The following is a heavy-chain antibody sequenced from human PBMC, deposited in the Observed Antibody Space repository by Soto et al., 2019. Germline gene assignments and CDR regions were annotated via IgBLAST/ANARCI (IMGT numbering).Heavy chain of an antibody. Sequence: QITLKESGPTLVKPTQTLTLTCTFSGFSLSTSGVGVGWIRQPPGKALEWLALIYWDDDKRYSPSLKSRLTIPNTTSKNQVVLTRTNVDPVDTATYYCAHRHSLRYVDWLLIDYWGQGTLVTVSS. J-gene: IGHJ4*02. CDR1: GFSLSTSGVG. V-gene: IGHV2-5*02. CDR2: IYWDDDK. D-gene: IGHD3-9*01. CDR3: AHRHSLRYVDWLLIDY.